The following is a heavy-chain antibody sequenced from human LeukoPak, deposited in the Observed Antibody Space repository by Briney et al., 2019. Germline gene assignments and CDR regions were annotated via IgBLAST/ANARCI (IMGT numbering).Heavy chain of an antibody. CDR1: GFTFSSFA. D-gene: IGHD3-10*01. V-gene: IGHV3-23*01. CDR3: AKDVYGSGSYSHFDY. J-gene: IGHJ4*02. Sequence: GGSLRLSCAASGFTFSSFAMTWVRQAPGKGLEWVSAISATGDNTHYADSAKGRFTISRDNSKNTLYLQMNSLRVEDTAVYYCAKDVYGSGSYSHFDYWGQGTLVTVSS. CDR2: ISATGDNT.